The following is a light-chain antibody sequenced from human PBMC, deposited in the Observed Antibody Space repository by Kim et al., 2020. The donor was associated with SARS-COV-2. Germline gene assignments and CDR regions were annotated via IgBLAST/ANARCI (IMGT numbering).Light chain of an antibody. CDR3: QQYHRWPLT. J-gene: IGKJ1*01. Sequence: PGSRAPLSGRASQSISTTLAWYQQKPGQAPRLLISGVSTRATGVPARFSGGGSGTEFTLTISSLQSEDSAVYHCQQYHRWPLTFGLGTKVDIK. CDR2: GVS. V-gene: IGKV3-15*01. CDR1: QSISTT.